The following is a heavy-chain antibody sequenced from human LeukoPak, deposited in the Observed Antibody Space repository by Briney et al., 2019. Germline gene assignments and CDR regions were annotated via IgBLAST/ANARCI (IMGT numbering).Heavy chain of an antibody. V-gene: IGHV3-7*03. CDR3: ARRYYYDSSGYFDY. Sequence: GGSLRLSCAASGFTFSSYWISWVRQAPGKGLEWVANIKQDGSEKYYVDSVKGRFTISRDNAKNSLYLQMNSLRSEDTAVYYCARRYYYDSSGYFDYWGQGTLVTVSS. CDR1: GFTFSSYW. CDR2: IKQDGSEK. D-gene: IGHD3-22*01. J-gene: IGHJ4*02.